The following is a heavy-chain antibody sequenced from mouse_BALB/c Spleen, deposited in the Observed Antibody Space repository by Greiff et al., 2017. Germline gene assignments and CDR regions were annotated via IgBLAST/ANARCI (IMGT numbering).Heavy chain of an antibody. CDR1: GFTFSSYA. Sequence: EVKLMESGGGLVKPGGSLKLSCAASGFTFSSYAMSWVRQSPEKRLEWVAEISSGGSYTYYPDTVTGRFTISRDNAKNTLYLEMSSLRSEDTAMYYCARDRRYEYAMDYWGQGTSVTVSS. J-gene: IGHJ4*01. D-gene: IGHD2-14*01. V-gene: IGHV5-9-4*01. CDR2: ISSGGSYT. CDR3: ARDRRYEYAMDY.